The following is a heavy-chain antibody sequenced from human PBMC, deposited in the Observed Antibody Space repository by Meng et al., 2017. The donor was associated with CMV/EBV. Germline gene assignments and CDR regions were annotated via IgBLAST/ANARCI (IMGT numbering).Heavy chain of an antibody. CDR2: IYTSGSA. CDR1: GGACSSSY. Sequence: ESGQGLLNACGPMSVSCTGSGGACSSSYWSWIRQPAGKGLEWIGLIYTSGSANYNPSLKRRGNMSVDTSKNQFSLKLSSVTAADTAVYYCARSMVVAGDWFDPWGQGTLVTVSS. V-gene: IGHV4-4*07. CDR3: ARSMVVAGDWFDP. J-gene: IGHJ5*02. D-gene: IGHD2-15*01.